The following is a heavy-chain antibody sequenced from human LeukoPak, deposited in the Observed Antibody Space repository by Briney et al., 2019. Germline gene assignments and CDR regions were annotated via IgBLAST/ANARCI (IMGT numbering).Heavy chain of an antibody. CDR3: ARGSGSFSGGFDY. Sequence: GGSLRLSCAASGFTFSSYGMHWVRQTLGEELEWVTIIWSDGTNKYYADSVKGRFTISRDNSKNTLYLQMNSLRAEDTAVYYCARGSGSFSGGFDYWGQGTLVTVSS. CDR2: IWSDGTNK. V-gene: IGHV3-33*01. D-gene: IGHD1-26*01. CDR1: GFTFSSYG. J-gene: IGHJ4*02.